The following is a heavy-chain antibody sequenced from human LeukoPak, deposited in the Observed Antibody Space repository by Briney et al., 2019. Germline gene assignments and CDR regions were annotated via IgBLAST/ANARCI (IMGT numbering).Heavy chain of an antibody. CDR3: AKGRDGYTPDDAFDI. CDR2: INPNSGGT. J-gene: IGHJ3*02. V-gene: IGHV1-2*02. Sequence: ASVKVSCKASGYTFTGYYMRWVRQAPGQGLEWMGWINPNSGGTNYAQKFQGRVTMTRDTSISTAYMELSRLRSDDTAVYYCAKGRDGYTPDDAFDIWGQGTMVTVSS. CDR1: GYTFTGYY. D-gene: IGHD5-24*01.